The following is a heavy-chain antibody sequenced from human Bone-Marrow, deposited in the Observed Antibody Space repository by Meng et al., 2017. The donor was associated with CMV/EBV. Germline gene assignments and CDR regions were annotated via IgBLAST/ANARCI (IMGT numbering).Heavy chain of an antibody. V-gene: IGHV3-21*01. J-gene: IGHJ5*02. D-gene: IGHD1-26*01. Sequence: GGSLRLSCAASGFTFNIYSMNWVRQAPGKGLEWVSSISKTTSYIYYADSVKGRFTISRDNAKNSLSLQMDSLRAEDTAVYYCAKDGASGSGERGYFDPWGQGTLVTVSS. CDR1: GFTFNIYS. CDR3: AKDGASGSGERGYFDP. CDR2: ISKTTSYI.